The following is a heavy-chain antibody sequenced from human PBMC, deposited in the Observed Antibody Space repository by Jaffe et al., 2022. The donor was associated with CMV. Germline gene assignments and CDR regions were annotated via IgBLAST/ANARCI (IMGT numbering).Heavy chain of an antibody. CDR1: GFIFSDYS. CDR3: ARGETVGPITGFDY. V-gene: IGHV3-21*01. D-gene: IGHD1-26*01. CDR2: INSDSRYI. J-gene: IGHJ4*02. Sequence: EVQLVESGGGLVKPGGSLRLSCAVSGFIFSDYSLNWVRQAPGKGLEWVSSINSDSRYIFYGDSVKGRFTISRDNAKNSLSLQMNSLRVEDTAVYYCARGETVGPITGFDYWGQGALVTVSS.